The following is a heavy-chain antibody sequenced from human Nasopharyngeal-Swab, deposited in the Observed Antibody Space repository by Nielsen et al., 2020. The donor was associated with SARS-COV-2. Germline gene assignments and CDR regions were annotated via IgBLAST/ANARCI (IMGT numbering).Heavy chain of an antibody. V-gene: IGHV3-7*05. J-gene: IGHJ4*02. Sequence: GESLKISCAASGFTFTSYWMSWVRQAPGKGLEWVADIKQDGTETHYVDAVKGRFTISRDNAKNSLHLQMNSLRAEDTAVYYCAKGTGATYRAIDYWGQGTLVTASS. CDR2: IKQDGTET. D-gene: IGHD1-26*01. CDR1: GFTFTSYW. CDR3: AKGTGATYRAIDY.